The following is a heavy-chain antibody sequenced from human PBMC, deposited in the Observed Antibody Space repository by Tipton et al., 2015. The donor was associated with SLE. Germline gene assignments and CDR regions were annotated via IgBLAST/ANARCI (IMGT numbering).Heavy chain of an antibody. D-gene: IGHD1-26*01. Sequence: LRLSCSVSGGSISSGSYYWSWIRQPAGKGLVWIGYVYYSGITNYNPSLKSRVTISVDTSKNQFSLKLSSVTAADTAVYYCARARGSYQGYWYFDLWGRGTLVTVSS. V-gene: IGHV4-61*10. CDR1: GGSISSGSYY. J-gene: IGHJ2*01. CDR3: ARARGSYQGYWYFDL. CDR2: VYYSGIT.